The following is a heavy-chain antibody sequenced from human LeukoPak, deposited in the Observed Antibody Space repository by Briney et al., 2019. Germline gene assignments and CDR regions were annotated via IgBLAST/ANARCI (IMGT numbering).Heavy chain of an antibody. D-gene: IGHD5-12*01. CDR2: INPSGGST. J-gene: IGHJ6*02. V-gene: IGHV1-46*01. Sequence: ASVKVSCKASGYTFTSYYMHWVRQAPGQGLEWMGIINPSGGSTSYAQKFQGRVTMTRDTSTSTVYMELSSLRSEDTAVYYCARSGYEGLYYYYGMDVWGQGTTVTVSS. CDR1: GYTFTSYY. CDR3: ARSGYEGLYYYYGMDV.